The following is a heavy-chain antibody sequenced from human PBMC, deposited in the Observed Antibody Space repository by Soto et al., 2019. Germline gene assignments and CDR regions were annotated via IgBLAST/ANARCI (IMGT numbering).Heavy chain of an antibody. CDR3: ARSTHSSPRGNFDY. CDR1: GFTFSSYS. J-gene: IGHJ4*02. V-gene: IGHV3-21*01. Sequence: GGSLRLSCAASGFTFSSYSMNWVRQAPGKGLEWVSSISSSSSYIYYADSVKGRFTISRDNAKNSLYLQMNSLRAEDTAVYYCARSTHSSPRGNFDYWGQGTLVTVSS. D-gene: IGHD6-13*01. CDR2: ISSSSSYI.